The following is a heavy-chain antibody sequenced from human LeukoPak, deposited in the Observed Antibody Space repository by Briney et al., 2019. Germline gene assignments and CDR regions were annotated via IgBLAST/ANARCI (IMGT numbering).Heavy chain of an antibody. CDR3: ARVGQGSGSYYKNPMDY. CDR2: IWYDGSNK. CDR1: GFTFSCYG. Sequence: GRSLRLSCAASGFTFSCYGMHWVRQAPGKGLEWVAVIWYDGSNKYYADSVKGRFTISRDNSKITLYLQMNSLRAEDTAVYYCARVGQGSGSYYKNPMDYWGQGTLVTVSS. D-gene: IGHD3-10*01. J-gene: IGHJ4*02. V-gene: IGHV3-33*01.